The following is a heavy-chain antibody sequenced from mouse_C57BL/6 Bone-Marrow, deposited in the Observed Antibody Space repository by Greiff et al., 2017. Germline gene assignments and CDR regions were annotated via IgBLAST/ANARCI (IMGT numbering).Heavy chain of an antibody. V-gene: IGHV12-3*01. Sequence: QVQLNESGPGLVKPSQSLFLTCSFTGFPITSGYYWIWIRQSPGKPLEWMGYITHSGETFYNPSLQSPISITREPSKNQFFLQLNSVTTEDTAMYYCAGVYSNPYDLDYWGQGTSVTVSS. D-gene: IGHD2-5*01. J-gene: IGHJ4*01. CDR3: AGVYSNPYDLDY. CDR2: ITHSGET. CDR1: GFPITSGYY.